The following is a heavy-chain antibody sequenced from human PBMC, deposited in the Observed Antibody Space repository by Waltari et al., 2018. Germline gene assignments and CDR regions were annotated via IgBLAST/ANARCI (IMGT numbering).Heavy chain of an antibody. CDR2: RWYDGRNK. CDR1: GFTLSRYG. J-gene: IGHJ3*02. V-gene: IGHV3-33*06. CDR3: AKDQMGRDGDTADAFDI. D-gene: IGHD5-18*01. Sequence: QVQLVESGGGVVQPGRSLRLSCAASGFTLSRYGMHWVRQAPGKGREWVAGRWYDGRNKYYADSVKGRFTISRDNSKNTLYLQMNSLRAEDTAVYYCAKDQMGRDGDTADAFDIWGQGTMVTVSS.